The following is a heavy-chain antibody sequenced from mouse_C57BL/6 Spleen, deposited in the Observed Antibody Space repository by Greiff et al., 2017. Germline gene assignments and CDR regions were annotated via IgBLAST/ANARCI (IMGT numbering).Heavy chain of an antibody. J-gene: IGHJ1*03. D-gene: IGHD2-3*01. CDR1: GFTFSDYG. V-gene: IGHV5-17*01. CDR2: ISSGSSTI. CDR3: ARNGYYAYFDV. Sequence: EVKLVESGGGLVKPGGSLKLSCAASGFTFSDYGMHWVRQAPEKGLEWVAYISSGSSTIYYADTVKGRFTISSDNAKNTLFLQMTSLRSEDTAMYYCARNGYYAYFDVWGTGTTVTVSS.